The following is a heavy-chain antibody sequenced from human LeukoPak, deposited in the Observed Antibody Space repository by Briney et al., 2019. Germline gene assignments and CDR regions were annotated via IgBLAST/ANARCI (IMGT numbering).Heavy chain of an antibody. D-gene: IGHD5-12*01. CDR1: GFIFDDLT. CDR2: INWDGGST. CDR3: AKGDVDSPMNFYH. Sequence: GGSLRLSCAASGFIFDDLTIHWVRQVPGKGLEWVSLINWDGGSTYYADSVKGRFTISRDNSKNSLYLQMDSLTTEDTAFYYCAKGDVDSPMNFYHWGQGTLVTVSS. J-gene: IGHJ4*02. V-gene: IGHV3-43*01.